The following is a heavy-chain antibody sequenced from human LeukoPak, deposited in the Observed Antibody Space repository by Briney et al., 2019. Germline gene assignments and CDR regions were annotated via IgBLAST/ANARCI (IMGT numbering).Heavy chain of an antibody. D-gene: IGHD5-18*01. V-gene: IGHV3-23*01. CDR1: GFTFSSYA. Sequence: PGGSLRLSCAASGFTFSSYAMSWVRQAPGKGLEWVSAISGSGGSTYYADSVKGRFTISRDNSKNTLYLQMNSLRAEDTAVYYRAKDTAMVPYFDYWGQGTLVTVSS. J-gene: IGHJ4*02. CDR3: AKDTAMVPYFDY. CDR2: ISGSGGST.